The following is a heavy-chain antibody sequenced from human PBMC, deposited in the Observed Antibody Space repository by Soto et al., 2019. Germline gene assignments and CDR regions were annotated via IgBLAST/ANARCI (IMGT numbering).Heavy chain of an antibody. Sequence: QVQLVRSGAEVRMPGSSVKVSCKASGGTFSTYPINWVRQAPGQGLEWMGGIIPLFGTTNYAQKFKGRVTITADESMSTAYMELSSLRAEDAAVYYCARGATHGSSWYFWFDPWGQGTLVTVSS. CDR3: ARGATHGSSWYFWFDP. J-gene: IGHJ5*02. CDR2: IIPLFGTT. D-gene: IGHD6-13*01. CDR1: GGTFSTYP. V-gene: IGHV1-69*01.